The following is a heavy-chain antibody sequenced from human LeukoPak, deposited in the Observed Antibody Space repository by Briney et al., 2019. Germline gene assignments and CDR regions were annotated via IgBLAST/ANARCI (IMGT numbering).Heavy chain of an antibody. D-gene: IGHD5-18*01. CDR3: AGRPTGYSSGYFY. J-gene: IGHJ4*02. CDR2: FSASKNNR. Sequence: GGSLRLSCAASGFTFSGTSMSWVRQAPGKGLEWVSSFSASKNNRHYVDSVKGRFIISRDNSENIVYLQMNNLRVEDTAVYYCAGRPTGYSSGYFYWGQGTLVTVSS. V-gene: IGHV3-23*01. CDR1: GFTFSGTS.